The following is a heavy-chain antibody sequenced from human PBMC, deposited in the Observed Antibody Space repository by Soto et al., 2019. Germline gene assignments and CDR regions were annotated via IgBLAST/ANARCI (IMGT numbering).Heavy chain of an antibody. CDR1: GFTFSYYW. D-gene: IGHD4-17*01. CDR2: IYSDGSVT. Sequence: SLRLSCAASGFTFSYYWMHWVRQTPEKGLVWVARIYSDGSVTTYADSVKGRFTISRDNSKNTLYLQMNSLRADDTAVYYCARGNCGGYDYWGQGTLVTVSS. J-gene: IGHJ4*02. CDR3: ARGNCGGYDY. V-gene: IGHV3-74*03.